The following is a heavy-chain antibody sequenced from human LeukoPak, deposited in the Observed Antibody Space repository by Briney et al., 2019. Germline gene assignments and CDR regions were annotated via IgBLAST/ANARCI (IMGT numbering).Heavy chain of an antibody. CDR3: AGLEGYCSSTSCYTNPDY. CDR1: GFTFSSYS. V-gene: IGHV3-21*01. D-gene: IGHD2-2*02. Sequence: GGSLRLSCAASGFTFSSYSMNWVRQAPGKGLEWVSSISSSSSYIYYADSVKGRFTISRDNAKNSLYLQMNSLRAEDTAVYYCAGLEGYCSSTSCYTNPDYWGQGTLVTVSS. CDR2: ISSSSSYI. J-gene: IGHJ4*02.